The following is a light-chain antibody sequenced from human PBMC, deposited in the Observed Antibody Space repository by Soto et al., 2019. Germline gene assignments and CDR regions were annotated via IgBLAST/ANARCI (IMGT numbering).Light chain of an antibody. V-gene: IGLV2-14*01. CDR2: EVS. CDR1: SSDVGGYNY. CDR3: SSYTTSGAGV. J-gene: IGLJ2*01. Sequence: QSALTQPASVSGSPGPSITISCTGTSSDVGGYNYVSWYQQHPGKAPKLMIYEVSNRPSGVSNRFSGSKSGNTASLTISGLQAEDEADYYCSSYTTSGAGVFGGGTKVTVL.